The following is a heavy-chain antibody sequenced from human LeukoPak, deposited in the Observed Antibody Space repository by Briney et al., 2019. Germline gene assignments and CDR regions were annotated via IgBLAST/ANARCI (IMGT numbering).Heavy chain of an antibody. J-gene: IGHJ4*02. CDR1: GASISDFY. D-gene: IGHD1-26*01. CDR2: IHFSGAS. CDR3: ARLGSYHAF. Sequence: SETLSLTCTGSGASISDFYWGWIRQTPEKGLEWMVHIHFSGASSSYASLTSPLTLSIDTSRNQLTLTLPSVTAADTAVYFCARLGSYHAFWGQGALVTVSS. V-gene: IGHV4-59*08.